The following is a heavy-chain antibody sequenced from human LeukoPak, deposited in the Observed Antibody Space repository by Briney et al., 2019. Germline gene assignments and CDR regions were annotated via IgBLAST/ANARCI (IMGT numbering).Heavy chain of an antibody. D-gene: IGHD3-22*01. V-gene: IGHV1-2*02. CDR2: INPNSGGT. CDR1: GYTFTTYG. CDR3: ARATGNYYDSSGYSDY. J-gene: IGHJ4*02. Sequence: ASVKVSCKASGYTFTTYGINWVRQAPGQGLEWMGWINPNSGGTNYAQKFQGRVTMTRDTSISTAYMELSRLRSDDTAVYYCARATGNYYDSSGYSDYWGQGTLVTVSS.